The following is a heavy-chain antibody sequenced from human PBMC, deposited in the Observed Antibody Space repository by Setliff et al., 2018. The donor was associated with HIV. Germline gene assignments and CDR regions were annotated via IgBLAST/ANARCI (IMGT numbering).Heavy chain of an antibody. CDR3: ARRQQLWLLYAFDI. D-gene: IGHD5-18*01. CDR2: IYYSGST. V-gene: IGHV4-39*01. J-gene: IGHJ3*02. CDR1: GGSISSSSYY. Sequence: LSLTCTVSGGSISSSSYYWGWIRQPPGKGLEWIGSIYYSGSTYYNPSLKSRVTISVDTSKNQFSLKLSSVTAADTAVYYCARRQQLWLLYAFDIWGQGTMVTVS.